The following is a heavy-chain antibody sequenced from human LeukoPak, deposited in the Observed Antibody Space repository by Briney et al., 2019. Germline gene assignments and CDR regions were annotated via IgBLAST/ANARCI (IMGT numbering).Heavy chain of an antibody. J-gene: IGHJ4*02. V-gene: IGHV3-21*04. CDR1: GFTFSSYS. D-gene: IGHD3-16*01. CDR2: ISSSSSYI. Sequence: GGSLRLSCAASGFTFSSYSMNWVRQAPGKGLEWVSSISSSSSYIYYADSVKGRFTISRDNAKNSLYLQMNSLRAEDTAVYYCARDVWGSPTVTYHFDYWGQGTLVTVSS. CDR3: ARDVWGSPTVTYHFDY.